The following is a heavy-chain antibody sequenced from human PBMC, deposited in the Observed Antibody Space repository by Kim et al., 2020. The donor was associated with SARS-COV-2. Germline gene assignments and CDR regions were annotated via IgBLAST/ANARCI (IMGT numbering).Heavy chain of an antibody. CDR3: AKDMGRLYYGMDV. V-gene: IGHV3-9*01. Sequence: YAASVKGRFTISRDNAKNSLYLQMNSLRAEDTALYYCAKDMGRLYYGMDVWGQGTTVTVSS. J-gene: IGHJ6*02.